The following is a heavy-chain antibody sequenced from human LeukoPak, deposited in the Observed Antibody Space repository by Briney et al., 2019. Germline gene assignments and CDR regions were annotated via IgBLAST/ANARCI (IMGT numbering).Heavy chain of an antibody. D-gene: IGHD5-18*01. J-gene: IGHJ4*02. CDR1: GGSFSGYY. V-gene: IGHV4-34*01. CDR3: AREEPLENTASFDY. CDR2: INHSGST. Sequence: SETLSLTCAVYGGSFSGYYWSWIRQPPGKGLEWLGEINHSGSTNYNPSLKSRVTISVDTPKNQFSLKLSSVTAADTAVYYCAREEPLENTASFDYWGQGTLVTVSS.